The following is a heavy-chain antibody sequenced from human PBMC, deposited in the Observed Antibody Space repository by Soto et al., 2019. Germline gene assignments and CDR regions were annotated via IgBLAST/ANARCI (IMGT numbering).Heavy chain of an antibody. CDR1: GGSFSGYY. D-gene: IGHD6-13*01. CDR2: INHSGST. V-gene: IGHV4-34*01. Sequence: SETLSLTCAVYGGSFSGYYWSWIRQPPGKGLEWIGEINHSGSTNYNPSLKSRVTISVDTSKNQFSLKLSSVTAADTVVYYCARVYSSSWYVWFDPWGQGTLVTVSS. CDR3: ARVYSSSWYVWFDP. J-gene: IGHJ5*02.